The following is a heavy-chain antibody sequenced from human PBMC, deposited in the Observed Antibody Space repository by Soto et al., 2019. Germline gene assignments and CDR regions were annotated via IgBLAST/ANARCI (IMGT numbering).Heavy chain of an antibody. Sequence: QVQLVQSGAEVKKPGSSLRVSCKASGDTFNFYTINWVRQAPGLGLEWLGRIIPYLSVSNYAQKFQGRVTITADKSTKTAYMEVRSLRSEDTAMYYCATSFGSGYRAFDYWGQGALVTVSS. CDR1: GDTFNFYT. D-gene: IGHD3-10*01. CDR2: IIPYLSVS. V-gene: IGHV1-69*02. J-gene: IGHJ4*02. CDR3: ATSFGSGYRAFDY.